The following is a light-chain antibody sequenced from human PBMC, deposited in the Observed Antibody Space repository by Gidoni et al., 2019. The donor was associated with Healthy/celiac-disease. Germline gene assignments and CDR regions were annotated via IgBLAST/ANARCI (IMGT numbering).Light chain of an antibody. CDR3: QQRSNWPIT. V-gene: IGKV3-11*01. CDR1: QSVSSY. CDR2: DAS. Sequence: EMVLIQSPATLSLSPGERATLSCRASQSVSSYLAWYQQKPGKAPRLLIYDASNRATGIPARFSGSGSGTDFTLTISSLEPEDFAVYYCQQRSNWPITFGQGTRLEIK. J-gene: IGKJ5*01.